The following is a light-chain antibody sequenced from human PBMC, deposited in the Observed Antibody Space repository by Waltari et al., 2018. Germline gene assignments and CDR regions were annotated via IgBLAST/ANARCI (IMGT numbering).Light chain of an antibody. J-gene: IGKJ5*01. CDR2: AAS. V-gene: IGKV3-15*01. Sequence: VLTQSPATLSVSPGERVTLSCRASQSIGTNLAWYEQKPGQAPRLLIYAASTRATGIPARFSGSGSVTEFTLSISNLQSEDFAVYYCQQYNNWPPITFGQGTRL. CDR1: QSIGTN. CDR3: QQYNNWPPIT.